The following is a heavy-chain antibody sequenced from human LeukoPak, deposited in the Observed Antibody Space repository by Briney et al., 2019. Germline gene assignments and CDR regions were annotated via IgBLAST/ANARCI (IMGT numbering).Heavy chain of an antibody. CDR2: VSGSGVGT. V-gene: IGHV3-23*01. CDR1: GFTFSSYA. Sequence: PGGSLRLSCAASGFTFSSYAMSWFRQAPGKGLEWVAYVSGSGVGTYYADSVRGRFTISRDNSENTLYLQMNSLRAEDTAVYYCAKSGFRESERRSWFDPWGQGTLVTVSS. D-gene: IGHD1-1*01. J-gene: IGHJ5*02. CDR3: AKSGFRESERRSWFDP.